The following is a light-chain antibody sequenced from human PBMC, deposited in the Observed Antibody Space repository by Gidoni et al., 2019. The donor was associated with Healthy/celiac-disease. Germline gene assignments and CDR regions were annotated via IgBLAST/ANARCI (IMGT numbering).Light chain of an antibody. V-gene: IGLV1-44*01. Sequence: QSVLTQPPSASGTPGQRVTISCSGISSNIVSNTVNWYQQLPGTAPKLLIYSNNQRPSGVPDRFSGSKSGTSASLAISGLQSEDEADYYCAAWDDSLNGWVFGGGTKLTVL. CDR1: SSNIVSNT. J-gene: IGLJ3*02. CDR2: SNN. CDR3: AAWDDSLNGWV.